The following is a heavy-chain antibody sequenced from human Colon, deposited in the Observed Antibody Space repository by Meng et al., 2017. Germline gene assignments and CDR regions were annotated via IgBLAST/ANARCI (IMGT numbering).Heavy chain of an antibody. J-gene: IGHJ6*02. Sequence: GGSLRPSCAASGFTFSRYAMHWVRRVPGKGLEWLSFISYDATKSDTTDSVKGRFTISIDKSKDTLYLQMNSLRPDDTAIYSCARGAGPASFYGMDVWGQGTTVAVSS. V-gene: IGHV3-30-3*01. CDR2: ISYDATKS. CDR3: ARGAGPASFYGMDV. CDR1: GFTFSRYA. D-gene: IGHD2-2*01.